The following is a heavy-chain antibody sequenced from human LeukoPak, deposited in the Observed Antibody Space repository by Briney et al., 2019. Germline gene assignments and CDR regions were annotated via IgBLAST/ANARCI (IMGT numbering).Heavy chain of an antibody. Sequence: SETLSLTCIVPGGSITSDYWSWIRQPPGKGLEWIGYIFYSGSTNYNPSLKSRVTISVDMSKNQFSLKLTSVTAADTAVYHCARRKQFAHFDCWGQGTLVTVSS. V-gene: IGHV4-59*08. CDR3: ARRKQFAHFDC. J-gene: IGHJ4*02. CDR1: GGSITSDY. CDR2: IFYSGST. D-gene: IGHD6-6*01.